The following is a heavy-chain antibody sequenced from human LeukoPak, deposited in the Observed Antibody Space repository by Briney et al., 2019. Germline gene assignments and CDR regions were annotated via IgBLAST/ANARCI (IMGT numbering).Heavy chain of an antibody. CDR1: GGSISSYY. CDR3: AGGLGYCSGGSCAYFDY. V-gene: IGHV4-59*01. Sequence: PSETLSLTCTVSGGSISSYYWSWLRQPPGKGLEWIGYMYYSGSTNYNPSLKSRVTISVDTSKNQFSLKLSSVTAADTAVYYCAGGLGYCSGGSCAYFDYWGQGTLVTVSS. J-gene: IGHJ4*02. D-gene: IGHD2-15*01. CDR2: MYYSGST.